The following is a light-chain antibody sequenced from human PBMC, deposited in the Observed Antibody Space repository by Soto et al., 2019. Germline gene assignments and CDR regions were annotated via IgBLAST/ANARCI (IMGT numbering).Light chain of an antibody. J-gene: IGLJ3*02. CDR1: NSDVGGYNF. Sequence: QSALTQPRSESGSPGQSVTISCTGTNSDVGGYNFVSWYQQLPGKAPKLMISAVSQRPSGVPDRFSGSKSGNTASLTISGLQADDEADYFCCSYTASDIWVFGGGTKLTVL. V-gene: IGLV2-11*01. CDR2: AVS. CDR3: CSYTASDIWV.